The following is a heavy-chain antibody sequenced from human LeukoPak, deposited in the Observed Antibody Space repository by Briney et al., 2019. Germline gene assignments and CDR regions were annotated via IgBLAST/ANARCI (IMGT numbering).Heavy chain of an antibody. J-gene: IGHJ4*02. Sequence: GGSLRLSCAASGFTFSSYWMSWVRQAPGKGLEWVANIKQDGSEKYYVDSVKGRFTISRDNAKNSLYLQMNSLRAEDTAVYYCASCIAAAGSPLDYWGQGTLATVSS. D-gene: IGHD6-13*01. V-gene: IGHV3-7*01. CDR3: ASCIAAAGSPLDY. CDR1: GFTFSSYW. CDR2: IKQDGSEK.